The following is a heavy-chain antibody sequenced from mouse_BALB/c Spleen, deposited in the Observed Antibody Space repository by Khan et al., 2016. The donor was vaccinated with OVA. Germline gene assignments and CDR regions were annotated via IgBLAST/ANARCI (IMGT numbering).Heavy chain of an antibody. D-gene: IGHD2-2*01. CDR3: ARDKGGYRYWYFDV. Sequence: VQLKASGPGLVKPSQTVSLTCTVTGISITTGNYRWSWIRQFPGNKLEWIGYIYYSGTITYNPSLTSRTTITRDTSKNQFFLEMNSLTAEDTATYYCARDKGGYRYWYFDVWGAGTTVTVSS. V-gene: IGHV3-5*02. CDR2: IYYSGTI. CDR1: GISITTGNYR. J-gene: IGHJ1*01.